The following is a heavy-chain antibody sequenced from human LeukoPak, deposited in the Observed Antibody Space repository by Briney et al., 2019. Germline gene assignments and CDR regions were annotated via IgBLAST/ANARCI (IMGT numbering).Heavy chain of an antibody. CDR3: ARGSQWLFYSFDY. V-gene: IGHV4-59*01. CDR1: GGSISSYY. J-gene: IGHJ4*02. D-gene: IGHD3-3*01. Sequence: SETLSLTCTVSGGSISSYYWSWIRQPPGKGLEWIGYIYYSGSTNYNPSLKSRVTISVDTSKSQFSLKLSSVTAADTAVYYCARGSQWLFYSFDYWGQGTLVTVSS. CDR2: IYYSGST.